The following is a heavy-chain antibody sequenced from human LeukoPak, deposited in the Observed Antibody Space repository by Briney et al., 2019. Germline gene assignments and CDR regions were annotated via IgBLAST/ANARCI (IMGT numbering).Heavy chain of an antibody. CDR3: ARVPTLRVVTTPTYFDY. D-gene: IGHD2-21*02. CDR2: IYPGDSDT. V-gene: IGHV5-51*01. J-gene: IGHJ4*02. Sequence: GESLKISCKGSGYSFTSYWIGWVRQMPGKGLEWMGIIYPGDSDTRYSPSFQGQVTISADKSISTAYLQWSSLKASDTAMYYCARVPTLRVVTTPTYFDYWGQGTPVTVSS. CDR1: GYSFTSYW.